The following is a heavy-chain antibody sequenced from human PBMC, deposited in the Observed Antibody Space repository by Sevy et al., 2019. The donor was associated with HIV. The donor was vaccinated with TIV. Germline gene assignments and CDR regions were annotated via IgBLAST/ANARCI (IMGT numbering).Heavy chain of an antibody. D-gene: IGHD6-13*01. Sequence: ASVKVSCKASGFTFTSSAMQWVRQARGQRLEWIGWIVVVSGNTNYAQKVQERVTITRDMSTSTAYMELSSLRSEETAVYYGAADARQQLAPYYCGMDVWGQGTTVTVSS. CDR3: AADARQQLAPYYCGMDV. J-gene: IGHJ6*02. CDR2: IVVVSGNT. V-gene: IGHV1-58*02. CDR1: GFTFTSSA.